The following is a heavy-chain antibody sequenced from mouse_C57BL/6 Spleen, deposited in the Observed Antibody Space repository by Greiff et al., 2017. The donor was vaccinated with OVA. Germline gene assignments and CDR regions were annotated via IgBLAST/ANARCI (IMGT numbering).Heavy chain of an antibody. CDR3: ARGGNWDDYYAMDY. D-gene: IGHD4-1*02. Sequence: EVQLQQSGPGMVKPSQSLSLTCTVTGYSITSGYDWHWIRHFPGNKLEWMGYISYSGSTNYNPSLKSRISITHDTSKNHFFLKLNSVTTEDTATYYCARGGNWDDYYAMDYWGQGTSVTVSS. CDR1: GYSITSGYD. CDR2: ISYSGST. V-gene: IGHV3-1*01. J-gene: IGHJ4*01.